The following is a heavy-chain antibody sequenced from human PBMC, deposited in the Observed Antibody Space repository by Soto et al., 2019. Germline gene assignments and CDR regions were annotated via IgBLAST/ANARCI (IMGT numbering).Heavy chain of an antibody. Sequence: SVKVSCKASGGTFSSYAISWVRQAPGQGLEWMGGIIPIFGTTNYAQKFQGRVTITADESTSTAYMELSSLRSEDTAVYYCARDSTPTIFGVVMWAFDIWGQGTMVTVSS. V-gene: IGHV1-69*13. D-gene: IGHD3-3*01. CDR2: IIPIFGTT. J-gene: IGHJ3*02. CDR1: GGTFSSYA. CDR3: ARDSTPTIFGVVMWAFDI.